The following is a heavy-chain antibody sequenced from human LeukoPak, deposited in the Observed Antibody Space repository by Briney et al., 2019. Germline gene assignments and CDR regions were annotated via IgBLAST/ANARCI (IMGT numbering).Heavy chain of an antibody. CDR2: IYYSGST. Sequence: PSETLSLTCTVSGGSISSSSYYWGWIRQPPGKGLEWIGSIYYSGSTYYNPSLKSRVTISVDTSKNQFSPKLSSVTAADTAVYYCARVIWDYYGSLYYFDYWGQGTLVTVSS. CDR1: GGSISSSSYY. CDR3: ARVIWDYYGSLYYFDY. J-gene: IGHJ4*02. D-gene: IGHD3-10*01. V-gene: IGHV4-39*07.